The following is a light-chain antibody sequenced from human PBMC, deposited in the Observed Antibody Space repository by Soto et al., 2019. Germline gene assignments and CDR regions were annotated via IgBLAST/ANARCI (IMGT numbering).Light chain of an antibody. CDR2: AAS. CDR3: QQSYSTWT. V-gene: IGKV1-39*01. J-gene: IGKJ1*01. Sequence: DIQMTQSPSSLSASVGDRVTITCRASQSIRSYLNWYQQKPGKAPKLLINAASSLQSGVPSRFSGSGSETDFTLTISSLQHEDFATYYCQQSYSTWTFGQGTKVEIK. CDR1: QSIRSY.